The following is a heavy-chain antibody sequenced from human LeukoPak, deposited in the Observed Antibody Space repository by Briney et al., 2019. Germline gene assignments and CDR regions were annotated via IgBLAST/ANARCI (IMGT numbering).Heavy chain of an antibody. Sequence: ASVKVSCKVSGYTLTELSMHWVRQAPGKGREWIGGFDPEDGETIYAQKFQGRVTMTEDTSTDTAYMDLSSLRSEDTAFYYCAAPAVADRYYFDYWGQGTLVTVSS. CDR3: AAPAVADRYYFDY. V-gene: IGHV1-24*01. D-gene: IGHD6-19*01. J-gene: IGHJ4*02. CDR2: FDPEDGET. CDR1: GYTLTELS.